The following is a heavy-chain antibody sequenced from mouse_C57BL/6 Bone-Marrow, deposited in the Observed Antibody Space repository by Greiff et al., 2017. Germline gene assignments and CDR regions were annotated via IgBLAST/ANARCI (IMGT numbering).Heavy chain of an antibody. J-gene: IGHJ4*01. CDR3: ARVRGYDDYAMDY. V-gene: IGHV3-6*01. D-gene: IGHD2-2*01. CDR1: GYSITSGYY. Sequence: EVQVVESGPGLVKPSQSLSLTCSVTGYSITSGYYWNWIRQFPGNKLEWMGYISYDGSNNYNPSLKNRISITRDTSKNQFFLKLNSVTTEDTATYYCARVRGYDDYAMDYWGQGTSVTVSS. CDR2: ISYDGSN.